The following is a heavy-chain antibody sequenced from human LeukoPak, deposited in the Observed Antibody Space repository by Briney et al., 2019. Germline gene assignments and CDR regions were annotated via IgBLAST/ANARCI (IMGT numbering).Heavy chain of an antibody. Sequence: GGSLRLSCAASGFTFSSYGMHWVRQAPGKGLEWVAIISYDGSNKYYADSVKGRFTISRDNSKNTLYLQMNSLRAEDTAVYYCAKIFAYYGSASYYNDYWGQGTLVTVSS. D-gene: IGHD3-10*01. CDR3: AKIFAYYGSASYYNDY. V-gene: IGHV3-30*18. CDR2: ISYDGSNK. CDR1: GFTFSSYG. J-gene: IGHJ4*02.